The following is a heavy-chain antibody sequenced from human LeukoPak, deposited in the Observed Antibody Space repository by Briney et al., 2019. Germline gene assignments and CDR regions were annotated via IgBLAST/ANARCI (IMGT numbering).Heavy chain of an antibody. CDR1: GYTFTSYY. CDR2: INPSGGST. D-gene: IGHD4-23*01. CDR3: ARDRVTTVVTPGAFDI. Sequence: ASVKVSCKASGYTFTSYYMHWVRQAPGQGLEWMGIINPSGGSTSYAQKFQGRVTMTRDTSTSTVYMELSSLRSEDTAVYYCARDRVTTVVTPGAFDIWGQGTMVTVSS. J-gene: IGHJ3*02. V-gene: IGHV1-46*01.